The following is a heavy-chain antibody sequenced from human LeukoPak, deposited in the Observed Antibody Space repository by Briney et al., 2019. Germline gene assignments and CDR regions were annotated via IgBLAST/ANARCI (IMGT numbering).Heavy chain of an antibody. J-gene: IGHJ6*02. D-gene: IGHD3-22*01. CDR1: GFTVSSNY. V-gene: IGHV3-53*01. Sequence: PGGSLRLSCAASGFTVSSNYMSWVRQAPGKGLEWVSVIYSGGSTYYADSVKGRFTISRDNPKNTLYLQMNSLRAEDTAVYYCARDRRYYDSSGYYYYYYGMDVWGQGTTVTVSS. CDR2: IYSGGST. CDR3: ARDRRYYDSSGYYYYYYGMDV.